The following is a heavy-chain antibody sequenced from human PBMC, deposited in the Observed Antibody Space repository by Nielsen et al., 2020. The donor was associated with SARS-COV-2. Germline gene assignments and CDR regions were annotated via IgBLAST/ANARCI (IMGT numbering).Heavy chain of an antibody. Sequence: SGPTLVKPTQTLTLTCTFSGFSLSTSAVGVGWIRQPPGKALEWLAVIYWNDDKRYSPSLRSRLTITKDTPKNQVDLSMINMDPVDTATYYCAHVSKLYCGGDCETFDIWGQGTMVTVSS. CDR3: AHVSKLYCGGDCETFDI. D-gene: IGHD2-21*01. CDR1: GFSLSTSAVG. V-gene: IGHV2-5*01. CDR2: IYWNDDK. J-gene: IGHJ3*02.